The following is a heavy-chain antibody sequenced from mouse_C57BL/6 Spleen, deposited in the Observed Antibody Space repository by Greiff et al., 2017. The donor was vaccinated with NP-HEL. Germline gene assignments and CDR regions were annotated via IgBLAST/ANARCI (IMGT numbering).Heavy chain of an antibody. CDR1: GFTFSDFY. J-gene: IGHJ3*01. CDR2: SRNKANDYTT. Sequence: EVQLVESGGGLVQSGRSLRLSCATSGFTFSDFYMEWVRQAPGKGLEWIAASRNKANDYTTEYSASVKGRFIVSRDTSQSILYLQMNALRAEDTAIYYCARASYYGSFAYWGQGTLVTVSA. CDR3: ARASYYGSFAY. D-gene: IGHD1-1*01. V-gene: IGHV7-1*01.